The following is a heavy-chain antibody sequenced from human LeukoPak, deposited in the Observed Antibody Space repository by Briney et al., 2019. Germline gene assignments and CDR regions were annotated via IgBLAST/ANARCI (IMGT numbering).Heavy chain of an antibody. D-gene: IGHD3-9*01. Sequence: KASETLSLTCAVYGGSFSGYYWSWIRQPPGKGLEWVGEIKHSGSNNYNTSLKSRVTISVDPAKNQFSLKLSSVTAAVSAVYYCARGSGDDILTGYYFDYWGQGTLVSDPS. CDR1: GGSFSGYY. CDR2: IKHSGSN. J-gene: IGHJ4*02. V-gene: IGHV4-34*01. CDR3: ARGSGDDILTGYYFDY.